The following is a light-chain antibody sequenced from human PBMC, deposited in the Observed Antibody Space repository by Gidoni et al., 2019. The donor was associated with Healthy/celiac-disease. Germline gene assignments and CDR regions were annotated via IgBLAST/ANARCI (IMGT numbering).Light chain of an antibody. Sequence: ETVFTQSPATLSLSPGERATLACRASQSVSSYFAWYQQKPGQAPRLLIYDASNRATGIPARFSGSGSGTDFTLTISSLEPEDFAVYYCQQRSNWPGTFGQGTKVEIK. CDR1: QSVSSY. J-gene: IGKJ1*01. CDR2: DAS. V-gene: IGKV3-11*01. CDR3: QQRSNWPGT.